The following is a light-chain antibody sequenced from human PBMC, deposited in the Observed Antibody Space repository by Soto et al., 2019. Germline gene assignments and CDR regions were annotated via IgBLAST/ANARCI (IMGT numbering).Light chain of an antibody. CDR1: QGISNY. CDR2: AAS. J-gene: IGKJ1*01. V-gene: IGKV1-27*01. Sequence: DIQMTQSPSSLSASVGDRVTITCRASQGISNYLAWYQHKPGKVPKLLISAASTLQSGVPSRFSGSGSWTDFTLNISSLQPEDVATYYCQKYDYAPWTFGQGTKVEI. CDR3: QKYDYAPWT.